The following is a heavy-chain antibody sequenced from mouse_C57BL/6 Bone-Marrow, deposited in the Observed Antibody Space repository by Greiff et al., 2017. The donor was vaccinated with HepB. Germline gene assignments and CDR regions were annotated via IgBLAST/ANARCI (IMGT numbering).Heavy chain of an antibody. Sequence: QVTLKVSGPGILQSSQTLSLTCSFSGFSLSTSGMGVSWIRQPSGKGLEWLAQIYWDDDKRYNPSLKRRLIIPKDTSRNQIFLKITSGDTADTATYYCARTGGLRAWFAYWGQGTLVTVSA. CDR1: GFSLSTSGMG. CDR2: IYWDDDK. D-gene: IGHD2-4*01. J-gene: IGHJ3*01. CDR3: ARTGGLRAWFAY. V-gene: IGHV8-12*01.